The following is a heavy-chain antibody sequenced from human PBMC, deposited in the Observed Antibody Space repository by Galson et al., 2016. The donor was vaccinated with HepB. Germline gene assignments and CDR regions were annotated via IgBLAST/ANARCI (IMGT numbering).Heavy chain of an antibody. CDR3: ARVQIRPHYYYDYYYYGMDV. CDR2: ISIPGSTI. Sequence: SLRLSCAASGFTFSDYFMTWMRQAPGKGLEWVSYISIPGSTIHYADSVKGRFTISRDNAKNSLYLQMHSLRAEDTAVYYCARVQIRPHYYYDYYYYGMDVGGQGTAVTVS. D-gene: IGHD5-12*01. J-gene: IGHJ6*02. V-gene: IGHV3-11*01. CDR1: GFTFSDYF.